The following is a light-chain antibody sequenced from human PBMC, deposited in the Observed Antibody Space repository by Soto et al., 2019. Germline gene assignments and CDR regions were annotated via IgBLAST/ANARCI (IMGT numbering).Light chain of an antibody. CDR3: QQSYSTPLI. Sequence: DIQMTQSPSSLSASVGDRVTITCRASQSISSYLNWYQQKPGKAPKLLIYAESTLQSGVPSRFSGSGSGTDFTLTISSLQPEDFATYYCQQSYSTPLIFGQGTKLEIK. J-gene: IGKJ2*01. V-gene: IGKV1-39*01. CDR1: QSISSY. CDR2: AES.